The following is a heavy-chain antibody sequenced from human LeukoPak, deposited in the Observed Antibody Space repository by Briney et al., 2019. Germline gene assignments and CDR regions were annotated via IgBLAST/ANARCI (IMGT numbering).Heavy chain of an antibody. CDR1: GCSFTSYW. Sequence: GESLKISFKGSGCSFTSYWIGWVRQMPGKGLEWMGIIYPGDSDTRYSPSFQGQVTISADKSISTAYLQWSSLKASDTAMYYCARPRDILTGYFGGAFDIWGQGTMVTVSS. CDR3: ARPRDILTGYFGGAFDI. CDR2: IYPGDSDT. J-gene: IGHJ3*02. D-gene: IGHD3-9*01. V-gene: IGHV5-51*01.